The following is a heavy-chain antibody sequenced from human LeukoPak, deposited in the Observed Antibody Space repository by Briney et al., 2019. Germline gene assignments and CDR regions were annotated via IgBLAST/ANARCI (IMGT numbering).Heavy chain of an antibody. D-gene: IGHD6-19*01. CDR2: IYSSGST. CDR3: ARDFCGNGCWFDS. CDR1: GGSISGKY. J-gene: IGHJ5*01. Sequence: SETLSLTCTVSGGSISGKYWTWIRQPAGKGLEWIGRIYSSGSTNYNPPLKSRVTMSVDTSKNQFSLKMSSVTAADTALYYCARDFCGNGCWFDSWGQGTLVTVSS. V-gene: IGHV4-4*07.